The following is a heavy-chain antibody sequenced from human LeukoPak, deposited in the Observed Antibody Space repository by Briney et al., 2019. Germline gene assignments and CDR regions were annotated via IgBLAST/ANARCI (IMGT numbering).Heavy chain of an antibody. Sequence: SETLSLTCTVSGGSISSGAYHWSWIRQHPGKGLEWIGYIYYSGSTYYNPSLKSRITLSVDTSKNQFSLKLSSVTAADTAVYYCASSSHLGGYSYGLSIDYWGQGTLVTVSS. V-gene: IGHV4-31*03. CDR2: IYYSGST. J-gene: IGHJ4*02. CDR1: GGSISSGAYH. D-gene: IGHD5-18*01. CDR3: ASSSHLGGYSYGLSIDY.